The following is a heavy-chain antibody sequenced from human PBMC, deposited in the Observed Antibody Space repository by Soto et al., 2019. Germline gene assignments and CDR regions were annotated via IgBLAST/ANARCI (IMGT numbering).Heavy chain of an antibody. Sequence: GGSLRLACEASGFNFKKFAMGWVRQAPGEGLEWVSGISCCGGSTSYADSVKGRFTLARDDSKNTLSLHLNSLRFEDTARYFCAKADGEQWLIPHLDNWGQGTLVTVSS. CDR1: GFNFKKFA. D-gene: IGHD6-19*01. J-gene: IGHJ4*02. CDR2: ISCCGGST. V-gene: IGHV3-23*01. CDR3: AKADGEQWLIPHLDN.